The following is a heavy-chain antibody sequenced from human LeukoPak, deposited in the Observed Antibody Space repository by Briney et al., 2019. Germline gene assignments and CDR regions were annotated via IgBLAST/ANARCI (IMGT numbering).Heavy chain of an antibody. Sequence: GGSLRLSCAASGFTFSSYWMSWVRQAPGKGLEWVANIKQDGSEKYYVDSVKGRFTISRDNAKNSLYLQMNSLIAEDTALYYCARESNGGAATDAFDIWGQGTMVTVSS. D-gene: IGHD7-27*01. CDR1: GFTFSSYW. CDR3: ARESNGGAATDAFDI. J-gene: IGHJ3*02. V-gene: IGHV3-7*03. CDR2: IKQDGSEK.